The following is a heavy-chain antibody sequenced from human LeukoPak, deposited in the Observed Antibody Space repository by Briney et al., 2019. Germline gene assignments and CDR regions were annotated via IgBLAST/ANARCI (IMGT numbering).Heavy chain of an antibody. CDR1: GFTFSSYA. Sequence: GGSLRLSRAASGFTFSSYAMHWVRQAPGKGLEWVAVISYDGSNKYYADSVKGRFTISRDNSKNTLYLQMNSLRAEDTAVYYCARVIYSSSWYLDYWGQGTLVTVSS. D-gene: IGHD6-13*01. J-gene: IGHJ4*02. CDR2: ISYDGSNK. CDR3: ARVIYSSSWYLDY. V-gene: IGHV3-30-3*01.